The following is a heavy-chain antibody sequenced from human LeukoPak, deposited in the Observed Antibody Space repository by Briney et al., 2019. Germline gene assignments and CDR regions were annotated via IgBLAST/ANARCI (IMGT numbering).Heavy chain of an antibody. V-gene: IGHV1-18*01. CDR1: GYTFTSYG. CDR2: ISAYNGNT. Sequence: ASVKVSCKASGYTFTSYGISWVRQAPGQGLEWMGWISAYNGNTNYAQELQGRVTMTTDTSTSTAYMELRSLRSDDTAVYYCARGTMVRGVIMRGIYFDYWGQGTLVTVSS. CDR3: ARGTMVRGVIMRGIYFDY. D-gene: IGHD3-10*01. J-gene: IGHJ4*02.